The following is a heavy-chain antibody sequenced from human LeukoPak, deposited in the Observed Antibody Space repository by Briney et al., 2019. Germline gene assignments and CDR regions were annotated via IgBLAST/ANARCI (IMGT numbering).Heavy chain of an antibody. V-gene: IGHV6-1*01. CDR3: ARDHSSSWDFDT. D-gene: IGHD6-13*01. CDR1: GDSVSNNSDT. J-gene: IGHJ4*02. CDR2: TYYRSKWYS. Sequence: SQTLSLTCAISGDSVSNNSDTWNWIRQSPSRGLEWLGRTYYRSKWYSDYTISVKSRITINSDTSMNQFSLQVNSVTPEDTAVYFCARDHSSSWDFDTWGQGTLVTVSS.